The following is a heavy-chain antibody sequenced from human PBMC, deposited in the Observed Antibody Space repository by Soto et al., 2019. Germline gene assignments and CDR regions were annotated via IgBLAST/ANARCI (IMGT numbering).Heavy chain of an antibody. D-gene: IGHD3-22*01. CDR2: ISAYNGNT. V-gene: IGHV1-18*01. Sequence: ASVKVSCKASGYTFTSYGISWVRQAPGQGLEWMGWISAYNGNTNYAQKLQGRVTITRDTSASTAYMELSSLRSEDTAVYYCARGYYYDSSGSQTPRYYYYYYYGMDVWGQGTTVTVSS. CDR1: GYTFTSYG. CDR3: ARGYYYDSSGSQTPRYYYYYYYGMDV. J-gene: IGHJ6*02.